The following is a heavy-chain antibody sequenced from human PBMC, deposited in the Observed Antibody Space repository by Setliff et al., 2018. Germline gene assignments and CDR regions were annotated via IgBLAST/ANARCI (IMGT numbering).Heavy chain of an antibody. V-gene: IGHV3-48*01. CDR2: INFNADGL. CDR1: GFTFNRHN. J-gene: IGHJ6*02. Sequence: PGGSLRLSCAASGFTFNRHNMNWVRQAPGKGLEWISFINFNADGLYYGDSVKGRFTISRDNSKNTLYLQMDTLRAEDTAVYYCARNWATAQHYYYGMDVWGQGTTVTVSS. D-gene: IGHD2-21*02. CDR3: ARNWATAQHYYYGMDV.